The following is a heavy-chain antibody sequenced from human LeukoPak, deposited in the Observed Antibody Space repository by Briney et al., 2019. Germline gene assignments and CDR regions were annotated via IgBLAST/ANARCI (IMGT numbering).Heavy chain of an antibody. V-gene: IGHV3-30*03. D-gene: IGHD3-10*01. Sequence: GGSLRLSCTASGFTFSSYWMHWVRQAPGKGLEWVAFISYTGGNEYYADPVKGRFTISRDNSKNTLYLQMNSLRTEDTAVYFCAREGGDFGAFDVWGQGTMVTVSS. CDR3: AREGGDFGAFDV. CDR2: ISYTGGNE. CDR1: GFTFSSYW. J-gene: IGHJ3*01.